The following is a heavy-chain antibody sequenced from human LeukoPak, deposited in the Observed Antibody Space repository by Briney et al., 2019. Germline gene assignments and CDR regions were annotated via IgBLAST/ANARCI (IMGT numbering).Heavy chain of an antibody. V-gene: IGHV4-34*01. D-gene: IGHD3-10*01. CDR2: INHSGST. J-gene: IGHJ4*02. CDR1: GGSFSGYY. CDR3: ARDMGGSGYDY. Sequence: PSETLSLTCAVYGGSFSGYYWSWIRQPPGKGLEWIGEINHSGSTNYNPSLKSRVTISVDTSKNQFSLKLSSVTAADTAVYYCARDMGGSGYDYWGQGTLVTVSS.